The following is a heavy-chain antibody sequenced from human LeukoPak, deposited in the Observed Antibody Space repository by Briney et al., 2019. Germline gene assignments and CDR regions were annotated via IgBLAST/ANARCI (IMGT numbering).Heavy chain of an antibody. D-gene: IGHD3-22*01. CDR1: GGSIINSSYY. CDR3: ARDGDYYDSSGYSRNWFDP. V-gene: IGHV4-39*07. J-gene: IGHJ5*02. CDR2: VYNSGST. Sequence: SETLSLTCTVSGGSIINSSYYWGWVRQPPGKGLEWIGNVYNSGSTYFNPSLKSRVTISVDTSKNQFSLKLSSVTAADTAVYYCARDGDYYDSSGYSRNWFDPWGQGTLVTVSS.